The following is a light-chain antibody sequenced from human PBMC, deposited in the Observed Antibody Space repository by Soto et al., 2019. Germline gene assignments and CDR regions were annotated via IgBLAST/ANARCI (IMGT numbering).Light chain of an antibody. V-gene: IGLV2-14*03. J-gene: IGLJ1*01. CDR3: YSYTTRGTYV. CDR2: DVN. CDR1: ISDVGGYNY. Sequence: QSALTQPASVSGSPGQSITISCTGTISDVGGYNYVSWYQHHPGRVPKLMIFDVNNRPPGISSRFSGSKSGNTASLTISGLQAEDEADYYCYSYTTRGTYVFGTGTKLTVL.